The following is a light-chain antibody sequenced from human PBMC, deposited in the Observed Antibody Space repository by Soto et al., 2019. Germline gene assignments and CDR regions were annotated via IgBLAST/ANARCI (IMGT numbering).Light chain of an antibody. CDR1: QSISSN. J-gene: IGKJ4*01. CDR2: GAS. CDR3: HQYNNSPLT. V-gene: IGKV3-15*01. Sequence: ETVMTQSPATLSVSPGERATLSCRASQSISSNLAWYQQKPGQAHRLLIYGASTRATGIPARITVSGSGTEFTLTISSLQSEDFAVYYYHQYNNSPLTLGGGTQVEIK.